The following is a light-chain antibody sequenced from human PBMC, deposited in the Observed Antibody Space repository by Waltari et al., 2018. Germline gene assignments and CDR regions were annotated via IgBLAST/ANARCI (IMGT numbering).Light chain of an antibody. CDR1: QTIFLF. CDR2: GAS. J-gene: IGKJ1*01. CDR3: QESFTSPRT. Sequence: DIQMTQSPSSLSASLGDRVTITCRASQTIFLFLNWYQQRPGKGPNLLIYGASILHSGVPSRFIGSGSGTDFTLTISNLQPEDVATYYCQESFTSPRTFGHGTKVEI. V-gene: IGKV1-39*01.